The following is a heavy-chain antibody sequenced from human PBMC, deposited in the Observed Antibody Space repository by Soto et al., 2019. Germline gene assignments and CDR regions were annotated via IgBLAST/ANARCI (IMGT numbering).Heavy chain of an antibody. Sequence: SETLSLTCAVFGGSFSGYYWSWIRQPPGKGLEWIGEINHSGSTNYNPSLKSRVTISVDTSKNQFSLKLTSVTAADTAVYYCARGPLVGSNGWFLNYWGQGTLVTVSS. CDR2: INHSGST. V-gene: IGHV4-34*01. CDR1: GGSFSGYY. CDR3: ARGPLVGSNGWFLNY. J-gene: IGHJ4*02. D-gene: IGHD6-19*01.